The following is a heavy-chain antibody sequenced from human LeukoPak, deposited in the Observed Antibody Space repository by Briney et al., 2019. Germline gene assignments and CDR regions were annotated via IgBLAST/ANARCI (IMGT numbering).Heavy chain of an antibody. D-gene: IGHD6-19*01. CDR3: ARRASSGWYFDY. CDR2: IYYSGST. CDR1: GGSISSYY. V-gene: IGHV4-59*08. Sequence: PSETLSLTCTVSGGSISSYYWSWIRQPPGKGLEWIGYIYYSGSTNYNPSLKSRVTISVDTSKSQFSLKLSSVTAADTAVYYCARRASSGWYFDYWGQGTLVTVSS. J-gene: IGHJ4*02.